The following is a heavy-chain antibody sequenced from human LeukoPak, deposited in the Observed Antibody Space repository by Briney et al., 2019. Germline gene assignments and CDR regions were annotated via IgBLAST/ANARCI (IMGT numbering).Heavy chain of an antibody. CDR1: GGSISSYY. J-gene: IGHJ4*02. D-gene: IGHD6-13*01. CDR2: INFSGTT. Sequence: SETLSLTCTVSGGSISSYYWSWIRQPPGKGLEWIGYINFSGTTKYNSSFKSRVTISVDKSKNQFSLKLSSVTAADTAVYYCARDSSTWYRGAFDYWGQGTLVTVSS. CDR3: ARDSSTWYRGAFDY. V-gene: IGHV4-59*12.